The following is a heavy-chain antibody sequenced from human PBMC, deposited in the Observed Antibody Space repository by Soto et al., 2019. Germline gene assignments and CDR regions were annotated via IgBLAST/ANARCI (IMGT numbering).Heavy chain of an antibody. CDR2: IIPILGIA. V-gene: IGHV1-69*02. D-gene: IGHD5-12*01. Sequence: SVKVSCKASGGTFSSYTISWVRQAPGQGLEWMGRIIPILGIANYAQKFQDRVTITADKSTSTAYMELSSLRSEDTAVYYCTYSDSGYDYRVDYWGQGTLVTVSS. CDR1: GGTFSSYT. J-gene: IGHJ4*02. CDR3: TYSDSGYDYRVDY.